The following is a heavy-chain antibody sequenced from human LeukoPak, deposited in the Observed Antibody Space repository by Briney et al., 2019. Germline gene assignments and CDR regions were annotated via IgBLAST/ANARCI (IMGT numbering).Heavy chain of an antibody. V-gene: IGHV4-59*12. CDR2: FYGSGSA. Sequence: PSETLSLTCTVSGGSISSYYWSWIRQPPGKGLEWIGYFYGSGSASYNPSLKSRVTISVDRSNNQFSLKMSSVTAADTAVYYCVRDVSQRRHFDYWGQGTLATVSS. D-gene: IGHD1-1*01. J-gene: IGHJ4*02. CDR3: VRDVSQRRHFDY. CDR1: GGSISSYY.